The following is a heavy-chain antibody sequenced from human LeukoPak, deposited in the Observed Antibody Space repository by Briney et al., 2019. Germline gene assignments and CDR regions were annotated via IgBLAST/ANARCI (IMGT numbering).Heavy chain of an antibody. CDR1: GFTFSSYG. CDR2: IGNDENNK. CDR3: AKDDYRYVDY. D-gene: IGHD3-16*02. Sequence: PGGSLRLSCAASGFTFSSYGIHWVRQAPGKGLEWVAFIGNDENNKKFGDPVKGRFTISRDNSKSTVYLQMNGLRVEDTAVYYCAKDDYRYVDYWGQGTLGIVSS. J-gene: IGHJ4*02. V-gene: IGHV3-30*02.